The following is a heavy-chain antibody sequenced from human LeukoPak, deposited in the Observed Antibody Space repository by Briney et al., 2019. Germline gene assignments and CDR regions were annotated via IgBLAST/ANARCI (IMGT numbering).Heavy chain of an antibody. D-gene: IGHD2-21*01. CDR2: ISSNSEYI. CDR3: ARGLCGGDCYDY. V-gene: IGHV3-21*01. CDR1: GFTFSSYH. J-gene: IGHJ4*02. Sequence: GGSLRLSCAASGFTFSSYHINWVRQSPGKGLEWVSSISSNSEYIYYADSVKGRFTISRDNAKNSLYLQMNSLRAEDTVVYYCARGLCGGDCYDYWGQGTLVTVSS.